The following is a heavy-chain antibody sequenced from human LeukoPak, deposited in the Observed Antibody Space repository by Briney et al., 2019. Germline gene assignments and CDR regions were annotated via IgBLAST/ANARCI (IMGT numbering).Heavy chain of an antibody. V-gene: IGHV3-30*01. CDR2: ISYDGSNK. Sequence: GGSLRLSCAASGFIFSSYAMHWVRQAPGKGLEWVAFISYDGSNKYYADSVKGRFTISRDNSKNTLYLQMNSLRAEDTAVYYCARAPIVATIRYYFDYWGQGTLVTVSS. CDR1: GFIFSSYA. J-gene: IGHJ4*02. D-gene: IGHD5-12*01. CDR3: ARAPIVATIRYYFDY.